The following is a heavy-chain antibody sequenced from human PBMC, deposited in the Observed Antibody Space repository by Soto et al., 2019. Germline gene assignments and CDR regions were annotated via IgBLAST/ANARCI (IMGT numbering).Heavy chain of an antibody. Sequence: PSETLSLTCTVSGGSISSYYWRWIRQPPGKGQEWIGYIYYSGSTNYKPSLKSRVTISVGTSKNQFSLKLSSVTAADTAVYYCARGRDSSSCDYWGQGTLVTVSS. CDR1: GGSISSYY. J-gene: IGHJ4*02. CDR3: ARGRDSSSCDY. D-gene: IGHD6-13*01. V-gene: IGHV4-59*01. CDR2: IYYSGST.